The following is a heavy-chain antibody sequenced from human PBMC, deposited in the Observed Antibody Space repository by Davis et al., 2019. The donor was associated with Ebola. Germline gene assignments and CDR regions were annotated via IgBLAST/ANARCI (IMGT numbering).Heavy chain of an antibody. V-gene: IGHV4-61*01. D-gene: IGHD3-3*01. CDR3: ARVSNVFWSGYYGGYFDY. J-gene: IGHJ4*02. CDR1: GGSVSSGSYY. CDR2: INHSGST. Sequence: PSETLSLTCTVSGGSVSSGSYYWSWIRQPPGKGLEWIGEINHSGSTNYNPSLKSRVTISVDTSKNQFSLKLSSVTAADTAVYYCARVSNVFWSGYYGGYFDYWGQGTLVTVSS.